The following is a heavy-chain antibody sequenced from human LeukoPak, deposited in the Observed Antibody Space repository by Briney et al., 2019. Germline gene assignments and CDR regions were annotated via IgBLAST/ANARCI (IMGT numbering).Heavy chain of an antibody. D-gene: IGHD7-27*01. J-gene: IGHJ4*02. CDR2: FDPLGVET. V-gene: IGHV1-24*01. CDR1: GHSLTDSS. CDR3: ALIGRNWEVRFPY. Sequence: PVKVSGKLSGHSLTDSSIHWVRQARGKGREGMGGFDPLGVETFYARKFQGRVTMTEDTTTDTGYMELSRLTSEDTALYFCALIGRNWEVRFPYWGQGTLVTVSA.